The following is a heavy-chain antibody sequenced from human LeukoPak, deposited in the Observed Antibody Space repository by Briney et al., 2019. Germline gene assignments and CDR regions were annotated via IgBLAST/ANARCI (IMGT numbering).Heavy chain of an antibody. V-gene: IGHV3-30-3*01. D-gene: IGHD3-22*01. CDR3: ARDQKGPYYYDSSGYYPDY. CDR2: ISYDGSNK. Sequence: PGGSLRLSCAASGFTFSSYAMHWVRQAPGKGLEWVAVISYDGSNKYYADSVKGRFTISRDNSKNTLYLQMNSLRAEDTAVYYCARDQKGPYYYDSSGYYPDYWGQGTLVTVSS. J-gene: IGHJ4*02. CDR1: GFTFSSYA.